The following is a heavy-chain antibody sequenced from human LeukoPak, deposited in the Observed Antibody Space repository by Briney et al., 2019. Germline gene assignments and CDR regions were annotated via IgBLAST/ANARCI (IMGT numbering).Heavy chain of an antibody. CDR2: IKQDGSEK. CDR1: GFTFSSYW. V-gene: IGHV3-7*01. D-gene: IGHD2-2*01. J-gene: IGHJ4*02. Sequence: PGGSLRLSCAASGFTFSSYWMSWVRQAPGKGLEWVANIKQDGSEKYYVDSVKGRFTISRDNAKNSLYLQMNSLRAEDTAVYYCARDGDIVVVPAAIAALDSFDYWGQGTLVTVSS. CDR3: ARDGDIVVVPAAIAALDSFDY.